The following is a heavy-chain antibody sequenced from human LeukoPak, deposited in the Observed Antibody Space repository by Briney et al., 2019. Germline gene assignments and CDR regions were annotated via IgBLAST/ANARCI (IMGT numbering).Heavy chain of an antibody. CDR1: GFNFGDYY. D-gene: IGHD3-10*01. CDR2: IRHDGSDV. J-gene: IGHJ4*02. CDR3: ARDGSGSDISLDY. V-gene: IGHV3-7*04. Sequence: GGSLRLSCVASGFNFGDYYMSWVRQAPGKGLEWVADIRHDGSDVYNVDSVRGRFTISRDNAKNSLFLQMNSLKDEDTAVYYCARDGSGSDISLDYWGQGTLVSLFS.